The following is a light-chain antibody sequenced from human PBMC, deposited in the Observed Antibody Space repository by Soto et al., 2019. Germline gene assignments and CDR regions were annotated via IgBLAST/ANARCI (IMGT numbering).Light chain of an antibody. CDR1: QTISSW. CDR3: QQYYSYPLT. CDR2: KAS. J-gene: IGKJ1*01. Sequence: DIQMTQSPSTLSGSVGDRVTITCRASQTISSWLALYQQKPVKAPKLLIYKASTLKSGVPSRFSGSGSGTEFTLTISSLQPDDFATYYCQQYYSYPLTFGQGTKVDIK. V-gene: IGKV1-5*03.